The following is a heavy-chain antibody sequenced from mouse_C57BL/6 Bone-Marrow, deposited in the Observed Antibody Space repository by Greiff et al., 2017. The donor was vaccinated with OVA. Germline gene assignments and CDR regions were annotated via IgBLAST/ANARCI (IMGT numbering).Heavy chain of an antibody. CDR2: IYPRSGNT. J-gene: IGHJ2*01. V-gene: IGHV1-81*01. CDR3: ARSLDGYSGYIDY. CDR1: GYTFTSYG. Sequence: QVQLQQSGAELARPGASVKLSCKASGYTFTSYGISWVKQRTGQGLEWIGEIYPRSGNTNYNEKFKGKATLTADKSSSPAYMELRSLTSEDSAVYVCARSLDGYSGYIDYWGQGTTLTVSS. D-gene: IGHD2-3*01.